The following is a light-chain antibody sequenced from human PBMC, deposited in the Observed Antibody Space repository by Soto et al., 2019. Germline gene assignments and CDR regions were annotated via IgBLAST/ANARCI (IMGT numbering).Light chain of an antibody. CDR1: QTISSW. V-gene: IGKV1-5*03. Sequence: DIQMTQSPSTLSGSVGDRVTITCRASQTISSWLAWYQQKPGKAPNLLIYKASTLLSGVPSRFSGSGSGTEFILTISSVESEDFAIYYCQQHNDWPTFGQGTRLEI. J-gene: IGKJ5*01. CDR2: KAS. CDR3: QQHNDWPT.